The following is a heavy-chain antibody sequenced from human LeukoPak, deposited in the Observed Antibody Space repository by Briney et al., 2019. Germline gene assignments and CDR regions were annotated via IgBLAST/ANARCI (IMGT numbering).Heavy chain of an antibody. Sequence: GGSLRLSCVGSGFRFVNSAMSGVRQIPGKGLEWVSSITSTSGSIKYVDSVKGHFTISRDNSKNTLFLQMDSLRAEDTAIYYCASYSSGWFKPLDSWGQGTLVTVSS. J-gene: IGHJ4*02. CDR1: GFRFVNSA. CDR3: ASYSSGWFKPLDS. V-gene: IGHV3-23*01. D-gene: IGHD6-19*01. CDR2: ITSTSGSI.